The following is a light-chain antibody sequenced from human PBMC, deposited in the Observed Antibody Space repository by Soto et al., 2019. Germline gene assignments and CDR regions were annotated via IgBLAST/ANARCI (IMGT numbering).Light chain of an antibody. CDR1: QDSRYY. CDR2: DAS. V-gene: IGKV1-33*01. Sequence: DIQMTQSPSYLSASVGDRVTITYQASQDSRYYLNWFQQKPGKAPKVLIYDASRLETGVPSRFSGSGSGTHFSLAISSLQPEDIATYYCQQYDSLPITFGQGTRLEIK. CDR3: QQYDSLPIT. J-gene: IGKJ5*01.